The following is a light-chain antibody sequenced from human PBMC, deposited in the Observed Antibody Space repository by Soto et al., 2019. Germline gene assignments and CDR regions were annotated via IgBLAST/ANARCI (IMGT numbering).Light chain of an antibody. Sequence: DIVLTQSPATLXXXXXXXAXXXXRASQSVNQKLGWYQQKPGQAPRLLIYVASYRATGIPARFSGSGSGTEYTLTISNLQAEDFAVYYCQQFNNWPHTFGQGTKVDIK. CDR3: QQFNNWPHT. V-gene: IGKV3-15*01. J-gene: IGKJ2*01. CDR1: QSVNQK. CDR2: VAS.